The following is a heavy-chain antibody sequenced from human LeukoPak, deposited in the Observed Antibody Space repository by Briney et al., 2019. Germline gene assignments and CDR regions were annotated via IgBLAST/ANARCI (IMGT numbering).Heavy chain of an antibody. J-gene: IGHJ4*02. V-gene: IGHV4-59*01. CDR3: ARTGSTVTMLYPFDH. CDR2: IYYSGST. Sequence: SETLSLTCTVSGGSIRSYYWSWIRQPPGKGLEWIGYIYYSGSTNYNPSLKSRVLIAVDTSKNQFSLKLSSVTAADTAVYYCARTGSTVTMLYPFDHWGQGTLVTDSS. D-gene: IGHD4-17*01. CDR1: GGSIRSYY.